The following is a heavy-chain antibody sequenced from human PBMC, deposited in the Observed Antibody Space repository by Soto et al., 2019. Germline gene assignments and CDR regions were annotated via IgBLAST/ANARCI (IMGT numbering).Heavy chain of an antibody. J-gene: IGHJ4*02. CDR1: GFTFSTYA. D-gene: IGHD6-13*01. CDR3: ARERLPAGKDS. V-gene: IGHV3-23*01. CDR2: ISGSGGTT. Sequence: GGSLRLSCAASGFTFSTYAMSWVRQAPGEGLEWVSTISGSGGTTYYADSVKGRFTISRDNSKNTLYLQMNSLRAEHTAIYYRARERLPAGKDSWGQGTRGTVSS.